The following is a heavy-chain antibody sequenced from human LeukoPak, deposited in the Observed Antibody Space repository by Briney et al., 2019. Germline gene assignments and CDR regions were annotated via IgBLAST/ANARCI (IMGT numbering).Heavy chain of an antibody. CDR2: IYTSGST. CDR3: ARGHYDSSGYPRPYYHYYYMDV. V-gene: IGHV4-4*07. J-gene: IGHJ6*03. Sequence: SETLSLTCTVSGGSISSYYWSWIRQPAGKGLEWIGRIYTSGSTNYNPSLKSRVTMSVDTSKNQFSLKLSSVTAADTAVYYCARGHYDSSGYPRPYYHYYYMDVWGKGTTVTVSS. D-gene: IGHD3-22*01. CDR1: GGSISSYY.